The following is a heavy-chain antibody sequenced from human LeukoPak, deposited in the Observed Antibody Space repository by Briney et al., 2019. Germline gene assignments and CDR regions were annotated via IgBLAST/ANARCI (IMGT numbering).Heavy chain of an antibody. CDR2: INPNSGGT. V-gene: IGHV1-2*04. J-gene: IGHJ4*02. Sequence: ASVKVSCKASGYTFTGYYMHWVRQAPGQGLEWMGWINPNSGGTNYAQKFQGWVTMTRDTSISTAYMELSRLRSDDTAVYYCARADAYYYDSSGYYYLGYWGQGTLVTVSS. CDR1: GYTFTGYY. D-gene: IGHD3-22*01. CDR3: ARADAYYYDSSGYYYLGY.